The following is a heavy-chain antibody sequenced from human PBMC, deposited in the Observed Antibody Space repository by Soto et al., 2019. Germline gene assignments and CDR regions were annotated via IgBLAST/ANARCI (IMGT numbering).Heavy chain of an antibody. V-gene: IGHV4-30-4*01. Sequence: SETLSLTCTVSGGSISSGDYSWSGVRQSPGKGLEWIGDIYNSGITYYNPSLKSRVVISIDTSRNQFSLKLSSVTAADRAVYYCAINGDYGDYEYFQHWGQGTLVTVSS. CDR3: AINGDYGDYEYFQH. D-gene: IGHD4-17*01. CDR1: GGSISSGDYS. J-gene: IGHJ1*01. CDR2: IYNSGIT.